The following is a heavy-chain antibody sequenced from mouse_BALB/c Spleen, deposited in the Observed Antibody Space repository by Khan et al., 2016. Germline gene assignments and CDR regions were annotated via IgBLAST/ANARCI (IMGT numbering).Heavy chain of an antibody. V-gene: IGHV3-2*02. CDR2: ITNSGNT. Sequence: EVQLQESGPGLVKPSQSLSLTCTVTGHSITSDYAWNWIRQFPGNKLEWMGYITNSGNTNYNPSLKSRITITQDTSQNQLVLQINSVTTEDTATYYCARWNNYDYFDYWGQGTALTFSS. D-gene: IGHD2-12*01. CDR1: GHSITSDYA. CDR3: ARWNNYDYFDY. J-gene: IGHJ2*01.